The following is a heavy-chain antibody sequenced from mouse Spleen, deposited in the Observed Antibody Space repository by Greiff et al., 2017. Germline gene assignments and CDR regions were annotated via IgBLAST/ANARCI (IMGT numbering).Heavy chain of an antibody. CDR1: GYAFSSYW. D-gene: IGHD3-1*01. CDR3: ARGLPFAY. J-gene: IGHJ3*01. Sequence: VKVVESGAELVRPGSSVKISCKASGYAFSSYWMNWVKQRPGQGLEWIGQIYPGDGDTNYNGKFKGKATLTADKSSSTAYMQLSSLTSEDSAVYFCARGLPFAYWGQGTLVTVSA. CDR2: IYPGDGDT. V-gene: IGHV1-80*01.